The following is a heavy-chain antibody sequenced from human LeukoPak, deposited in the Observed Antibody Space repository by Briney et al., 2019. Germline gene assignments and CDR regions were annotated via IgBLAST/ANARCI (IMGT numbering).Heavy chain of an antibody. CDR3: ARDRSWGDYYYGMDV. CDR2: IYSGGST. Sequence: GRSLRLSCAASGFTVSSNYMSGVRQAPGKGLEWGSVIYSGGSTYYADSVKGRFTISRDNSKNTLYLQMNSLRAEDTAVYYCARDRSWGDYYYGMDVWGQGTTVTVSS. J-gene: IGHJ6*02. CDR1: GFTVSSNY. D-gene: IGHD2-15*01. V-gene: IGHV3-53*01.